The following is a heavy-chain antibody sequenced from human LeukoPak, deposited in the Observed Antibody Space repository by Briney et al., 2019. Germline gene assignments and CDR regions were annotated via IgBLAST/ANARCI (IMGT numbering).Heavy chain of an antibody. J-gene: IGHJ4*02. CDR3: ARDCTNGVCYGTDFGY. D-gene: IGHD2-8*01. V-gene: IGHV3-33*01. CDR2: IWYDGSNK. Sequence: GGSLRLSCAASGFTFSSYGMHWVRQAPGKGLEWVAVIWYDGSNKYYADSVKGRFTISRDNSKNTLYLQMNSLRAEDTAVYYCARDCTNGVCYGTDFGYWGQGTLVTVSS. CDR1: GFTFSSYG.